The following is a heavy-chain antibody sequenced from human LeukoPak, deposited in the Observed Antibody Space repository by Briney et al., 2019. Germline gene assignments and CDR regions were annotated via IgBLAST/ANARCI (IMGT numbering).Heavy chain of an antibody. Sequence: ASVKVSCKASGYTFTDYDVHWMRQAPGQGLEWMGGINLNSGGTSCAHRVQGRLTVTRDTSISTAYMDLNGLRSYDTAVYYCARDFIESLGLVFDFWGQGTMVTISS. CDR3: ARDFIESLGLVFDF. CDR1: GYTFTDYD. CDR2: INLNSGGT. J-gene: IGHJ3*01. D-gene: IGHD1-26*01. V-gene: IGHV1-2*02.